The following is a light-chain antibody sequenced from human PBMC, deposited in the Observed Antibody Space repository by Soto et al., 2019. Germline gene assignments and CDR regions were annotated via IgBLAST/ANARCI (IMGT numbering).Light chain of an antibody. CDR1: SSNIENNY. V-gene: IGLV1-51*02. CDR2: EDN. Sequence: QSVLTQPPSVSAAPGQRVTISCSGSSSNIENNYVSRYRQLPGTAPNLLIYEDNKRPSGIPDRFSGSKSGTSATLGITGLETGDEADYYCATWDSSLSGGVFGTGTKVTVL. J-gene: IGLJ1*01. CDR3: ATWDSSLSGGV.